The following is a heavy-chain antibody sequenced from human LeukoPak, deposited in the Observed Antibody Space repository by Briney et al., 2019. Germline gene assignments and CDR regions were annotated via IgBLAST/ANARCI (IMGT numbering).Heavy chain of an antibody. Sequence: TGGSLRLSCAASGFTFSDAWMSWVRQAPGKGLEWVGRIKSKPYGVTTDYAAPVKGRFTISRDDSINTLFLQMNSLKSEDTAVYYCTRHPPSLDYWGQGTLVTVSS. V-gene: IGHV3-15*01. J-gene: IGHJ4*02. CDR1: GFTFSDAW. CDR3: TRHPPSLDY. CDR2: IKSKPYGVTT.